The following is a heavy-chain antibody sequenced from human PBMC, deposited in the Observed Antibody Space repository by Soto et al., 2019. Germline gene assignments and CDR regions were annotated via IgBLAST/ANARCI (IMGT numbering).Heavy chain of an antibody. CDR1: GFTFDDYA. CDR2: ISWNSGSI. V-gene: IGHV3-9*01. J-gene: IGHJ5*02. Sequence: EVQLVESGGGLVQPGRSLRLSCAASGFTFDDYAMHWVRQAPGKGLAWVSGISWNSGSIGYADSVKGRFTISRDNAKNSLYLQMNSLRAEDTALYYCAKDIGTSSSWYGGCWFDPWGQGTLVTVSS. D-gene: IGHD6-13*01. CDR3: AKDIGTSSSWYGGCWFDP.